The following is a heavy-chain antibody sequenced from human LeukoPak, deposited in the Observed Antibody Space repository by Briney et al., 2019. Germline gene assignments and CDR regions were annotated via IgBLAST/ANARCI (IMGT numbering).Heavy chain of an antibody. V-gene: IGHV5-51*01. J-gene: IGHJ4*02. D-gene: IGHD5-24*01. CDR1: GYSFTTYW. CDR3: ARHGRWLQSGVFDY. Sequence: GESLQISCQGSGYSFTTYWIGWARQRPGKGLDWIGIIYPGDSDTRYSPSFQGRVTISADKSITTAYLQWSSLKASDTAMYYCARHGRWLQSGVFDYWGQGTLVTVSS. CDR2: IYPGDSDT.